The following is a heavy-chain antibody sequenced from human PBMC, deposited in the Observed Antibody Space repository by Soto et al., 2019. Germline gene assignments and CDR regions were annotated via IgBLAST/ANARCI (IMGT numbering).Heavy chain of an antibody. Sequence: EVQLVESGGGLVKPGGSLRLSCAASGFTFSNAWMNWVRQAPGKGLEWVGRIKSKTDGGTTDYAAPVKGRFTISRDDSEHTLYLQMNSLKAEDSAVYYCPTLRRWYPIDSWGLGTLVTVSS. CDR1: GFTFSNAW. J-gene: IGHJ1*01. CDR2: IKSKTDGGTT. CDR3: PTLRRWYPIDS. D-gene: IGHD2-15*01. V-gene: IGHV3-15*07.